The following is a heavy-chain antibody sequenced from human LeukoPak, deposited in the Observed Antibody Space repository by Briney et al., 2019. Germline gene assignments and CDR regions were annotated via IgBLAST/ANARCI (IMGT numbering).Heavy chain of an antibody. J-gene: IGHJ5*02. Sequence: GGSLRLSCVASGLRFRSYAMNWVRQAPGKGLECISTISDDSSFTYYADSVKGRSAISRDDSKNTLYLQMNNLKVEDTAVYYCARESGVDYGDYVGRFNPWGQGTLVTVSS. CDR3: ARESGVDYGDYVGRFNP. D-gene: IGHD4-17*01. CDR1: GLRFRSYA. CDR2: ISDDSSFT. V-gene: IGHV3-23*01.